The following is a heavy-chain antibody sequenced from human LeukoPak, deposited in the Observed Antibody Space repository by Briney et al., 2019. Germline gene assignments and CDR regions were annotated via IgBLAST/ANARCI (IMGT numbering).Heavy chain of an antibody. D-gene: IGHD5-12*01. J-gene: IGHJ4*02. Sequence: GGPLRLSCAGSGFTFSRYWKIWVRQAPGKGLEWVTNIDQVGSENHYVDSVKSLFSISRDNAKNSLYLQMDSLRADDTAVYCCARDWSTRRTYSGYPEYWGQGSLVTVSS. CDR1: GFTFSRYW. CDR3: ARDWSTRRTYSGYPEY. V-gene: IGHV3-7*04. CDR2: IDQVGSEN.